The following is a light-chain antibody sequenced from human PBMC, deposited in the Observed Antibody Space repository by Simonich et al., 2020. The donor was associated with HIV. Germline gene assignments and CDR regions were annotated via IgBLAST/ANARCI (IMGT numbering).Light chain of an antibody. CDR3: QQYNNYPKT. CDR1: QGVSSSY. V-gene: IGKV3D-20*01. Sequence: EIVFTQSPGTLSFSPGQRATLSCSASQGVSSSYLAWYQQKPGLAPRLLIDDASSSATGIPDRFSGSGSGTDFTLTISRLQPDDFATYYCQQYNNYPKTFGHGTKVEIK. CDR2: DAS. J-gene: IGKJ1*01.